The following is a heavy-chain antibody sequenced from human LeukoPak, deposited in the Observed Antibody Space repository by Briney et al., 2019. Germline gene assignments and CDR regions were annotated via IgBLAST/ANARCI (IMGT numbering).Heavy chain of an antibody. J-gene: IGHJ5*02. D-gene: IGHD2-15*01. Sequence: ASVKVSCKASGYTFTSYGISWVRQAPGQGLEWMGWISAYNGNTNYAQKLQGRVTMTTDTSTSTAYMELRSLRSGDTAVYYCARDVFRYCSGGSCYLRWFDPWGQGTLVTVSS. V-gene: IGHV1-18*01. CDR1: GYTFTSYG. CDR3: ARDVFRYCSGGSCYLRWFDP. CDR2: ISAYNGNT.